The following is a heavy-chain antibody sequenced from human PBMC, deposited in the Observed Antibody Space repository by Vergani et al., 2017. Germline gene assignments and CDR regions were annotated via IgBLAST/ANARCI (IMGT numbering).Heavy chain of an antibody. D-gene: IGHD6-19*01. J-gene: IGHJ4*02. Sequence: EVQLVESGGGLIQPGGSLRLSCAASGFTVSSNYMSWVRQAPGKGLEWVSVIYSGGSTYYADSVKGRFTISRDNSKNTLYLQMNSLRAEDTAVYYCTALRASYSSGWYVYYFDYWGQGTLVTVSS. V-gene: IGHV3-53*01. CDR1: GFTVSSNY. CDR2: IYSGGST. CDR3: TALRASYSSGWYVYYFDY.